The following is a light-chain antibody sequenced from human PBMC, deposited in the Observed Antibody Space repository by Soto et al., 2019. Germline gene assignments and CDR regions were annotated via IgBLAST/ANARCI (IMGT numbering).Light chain of an antibody. CDR1: SSDVGGYNY. V-gene: IGLV2-14*01. Sequence: QSALTQPASVSGSPGQSITISCTGTSSDVGGYNYVSWYQQHPGKVPKLMIYEVSNRPSGISSRFSGSKSGNTASLTISGLQAEDEADYYCSSYTSSSTQVFGTGTKVTVL. CDR2: EVS. J-gene: IGLJ1*01. CDR3: SSYTSSSTQV.